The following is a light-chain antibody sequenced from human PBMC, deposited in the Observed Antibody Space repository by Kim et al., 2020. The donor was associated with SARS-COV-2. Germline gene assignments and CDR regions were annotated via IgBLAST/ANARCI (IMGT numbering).Light chain of an antibody. J-gene: IGLJ1*01. V-gene: IGLV2-14*03. CDR3: SSWASTTSYV. CDR1: RLDVGGYNY. Sequence: QSALTQPASVSGSPGQSFTISCTGTRLDVGGYNYVSWYQQHPGKAPKLMIYDVHNRPTGVSDRFSGSKSGNTASLTISGLQAEDEADYYCSSWASTTSYVFGTGTTVTVL. CDR2: DVH.